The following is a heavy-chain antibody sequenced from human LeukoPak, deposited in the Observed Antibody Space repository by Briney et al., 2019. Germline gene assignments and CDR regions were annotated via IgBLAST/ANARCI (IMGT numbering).Heavy chain of an antibody. J-gene: IGHJ4*02. Sequence: PGGSLRLSWAASGXTFSSYNMNWVRQAPGKGLEWVSYISSSSSTIYYADSVRGRFTISRDSAKNSLFLQMNSLRDEDTAVYYCAREGVTKGDYWGQGTLVTVSS. D-gene: IGHD4-17*01. CDR2: ISSSSSTI. CDR3: AREGVTKGDY. V-gene: IGHV3-48*02. CDR1: GXTFSSYN.